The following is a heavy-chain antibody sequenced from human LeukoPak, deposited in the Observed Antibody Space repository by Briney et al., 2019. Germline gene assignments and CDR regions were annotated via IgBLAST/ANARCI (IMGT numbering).Heavy chain of an antibody. V-gene: IGHV1-24*01. CDR3: ATARDLTYYFDY. J-gene: IGHJ4*02. CDR1: GYTLTELS. Sequence: ASVKVSCKVSGYTLTELSMHWVRQAPGKGLEWMGGFDPEDGETIHAQKFQGRVTMTEDTSTDTAYMELSSLRSEDTAVYYCATARDLTYYFDYWGQGTLVTVSS. CDR2: FDPEDGET.